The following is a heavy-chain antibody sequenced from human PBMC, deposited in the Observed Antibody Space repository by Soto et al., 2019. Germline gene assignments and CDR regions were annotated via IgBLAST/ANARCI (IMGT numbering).Heavy chain of an antibody. D-gene: IGHD2-2*01. Sequence: QVQLVQSGAEVKKPGASVKVSCKASGYTYTSYYMHWVRQAPGQGLEWMGIINPSGGSTSYAQKFQGRVTMTRDTSTSTVYMELSSLRSEDTAVYYCDSLRTYQLLRGDYFDYWGQGTLVTVSS. CDR2: INPSGGST. CDR1: GYTYTSYY. J-gene: IGHJ4*02. CDR3: DSLRTYQLLRGDYFDY. V-gene: IGHV1-46*03.